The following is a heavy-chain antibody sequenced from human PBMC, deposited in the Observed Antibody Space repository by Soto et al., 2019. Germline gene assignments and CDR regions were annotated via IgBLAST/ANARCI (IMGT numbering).Heavy chain of an antibody. D-gene: IGHD3-9*01. Sequence: GGSLRLSCAASGFTFSSYSMNWVRQAPGKGLEWVSSISSSSSYIYYADSVKGRFTISRDNAKNSLYLQMNSLRAEDTAVYYCARALTIFGEPTAFDIWGQGTMVTVSS. V-gene: IGHV3-21*01. J-gene: IGHJ3*02. CDR2: ISSSSSYI. CDR3: ARALTIFGEPTAFDI. CDR1: GFTFSSYS.